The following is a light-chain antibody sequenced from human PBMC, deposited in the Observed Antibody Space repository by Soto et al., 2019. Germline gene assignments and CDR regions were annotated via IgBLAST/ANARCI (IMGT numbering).Light chain of an antibody. CDR1: SSDVGDCDF. J-gene: IGLJ1*01. Sequence: QSVLTQPRSVSGSPGQSVTISCTGTSSDVGDCDFVSWYQQEPGKAPKLMISDVTKRPSGVPDRFSGSKSGNTASLTISGLQAEHEADYYCSSYTSSSTLVFGTGTKVTVL. V-gene: IGLV2-11*01. CDR2: DVT. CDR3: SSYTSSSTLV.